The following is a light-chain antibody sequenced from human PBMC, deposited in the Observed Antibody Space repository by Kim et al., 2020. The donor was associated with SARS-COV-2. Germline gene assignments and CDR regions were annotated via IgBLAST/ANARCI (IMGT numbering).Light chain of an antibody. Sequence: GQSITISCTGTSSDVVGYNYVSWYQQHPGKAPKLMIYDVSNRPSGVSNSFSGSKSGNTASLTISGLQAEDEADYYCSSYTSSTTLVFGGGTKLTVL. CDR1: SSDVVGYNY. V-gene: IGLV2-14*03. CDR3: SSYTSSTTLV. J-gene: IGLJ2*01. CDR2: DVS.